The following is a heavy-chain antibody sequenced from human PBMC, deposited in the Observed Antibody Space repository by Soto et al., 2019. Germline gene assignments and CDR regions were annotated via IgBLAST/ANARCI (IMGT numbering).Heavy chain of an antibody. CDR3: ARDLGGYSYGYAYYYYYGMDV. D-gene: IGHD5-18*01. J-gene: IGHJ6*02. CDR2: IYYSGST. V-gene: IGHV4-59*01. CDR1: GGSISSYY. Sequence: SLTCTVSGGSISSYYWSWIRQPPGKGLEWIGYIYYSGSTNYNPSLKSRVTISVDTSKNQFSLKLSSVTAADTAVYYCARDLGGYSYGYAYYYYYGMDVWGQGTTVTVSS.